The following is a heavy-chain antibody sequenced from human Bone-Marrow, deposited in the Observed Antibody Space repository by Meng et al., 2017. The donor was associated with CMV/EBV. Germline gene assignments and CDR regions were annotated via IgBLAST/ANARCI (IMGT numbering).Heavy chain of an antibody. J-gene: IGHJ4*02. CDR3: VRDRGYFDY. CDR2: IKQDGSEK. V-gene: IGHV3-7*01. CDR1: GFTLSTYW. Sequence: ETLSLTCAASGFTLSTYWMTWVRQAPGKGLESVANIKQDGSEKYYLDSVKGRFTISRDNAKNSLYLQLNSLRAEDTAVYYCVRDRGYFDYWGQGTLVTVSS.